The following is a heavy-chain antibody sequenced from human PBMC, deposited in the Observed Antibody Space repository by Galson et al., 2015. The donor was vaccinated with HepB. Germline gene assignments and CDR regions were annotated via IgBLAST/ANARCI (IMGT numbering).Heavy chain of an antibody. CDR1: GFTVSSNY. Sequence: SLRLSCAASGFTVSSNYMSWVRQAPGKGLEWVSDIYSGGSTYYADSVKGRFTISRDNSKNTLYLQMNSLRAEDTAVYYCARDSTDYYDSSGYQVGSFDYWGQGTMVTVSS. D-gene: IGHD3-22*01. J-gene: IGHJ4*02. CDR3: ARDSTDYYDSSGYQVGSFDY. CDR2: IYSGGST. V-gene: IGHV3-66*01.